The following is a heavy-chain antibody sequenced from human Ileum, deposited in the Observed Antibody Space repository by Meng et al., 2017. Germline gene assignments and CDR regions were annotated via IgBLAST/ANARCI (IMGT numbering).Heavy chain of an antibody. J-gene: IGHJ4*02. V-gene: IGHV3-74*01. CDR3: VRDSEAVGATIDY. Sequence: EVQLVESGGGLVQPGGSLRLSCAASGFTFSRHWMHWVRQAPGTGLVWVSRINSDGTITHYTDSVKGRFTISRDNAKNTLYVQMNSLRAEDTAMYYCVRDSEAVGATIDYWGQGTLVTVSS. CDR2: INSDGTIT. D-gene: IGHD1-26*01. CDR1: GFTFSRHW.